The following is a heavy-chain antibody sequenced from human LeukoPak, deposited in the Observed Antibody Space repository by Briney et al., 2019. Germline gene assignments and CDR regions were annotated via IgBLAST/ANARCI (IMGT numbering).Heavy chain of an antibody. CDR1: GYTFTGYY. CDR2: INPNSGGT. D-gene: IGHD4-17*01. Sequence: EASVKVFCKASGYTFTGYYMHCVRQAPGQGLECMVWINPNSGGTNYAQKFQGRVTMTRDTSISTAYMELSRLRSDDTAVYYCARDSTLVYGDYVYWFDPWGQGTLVTVSS. V-gene: IGHV1-2*02. CDR3: ARDSTLVYGDYVYWFDP. J-gene: IGHJ5*02.